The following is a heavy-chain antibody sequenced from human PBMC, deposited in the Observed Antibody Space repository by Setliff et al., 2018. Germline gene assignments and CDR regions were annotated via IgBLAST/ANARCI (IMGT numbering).Heavy chain of an antibody. CDR1: GYTFTTYA. J-gene: IGHJ6*03. D-gene: IGHD5-18*01. CDR2: INAGNGHT. CDR3: AREGVDTRSSTDYRYYMDV. V-gene: IGHV1-3*03. Sequence: ASVKVSCKASGYTFTTYAIHWVRQAPGQGLEWMGWINAGNGHTKYSLEFQGRVTISSDTAASTAYMEVSSLRTEDTAVYYCAREGVDTRSSTDYRYYMDVWGKGTTVTVSS.